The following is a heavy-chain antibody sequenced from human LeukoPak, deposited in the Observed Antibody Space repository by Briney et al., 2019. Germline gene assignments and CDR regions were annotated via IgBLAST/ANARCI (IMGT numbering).Heavy chain of an antibody. Sequence: PGRSLRLSCAASGFTFSSYGMHWVRQAPGKGLEWVAFIRYDGSNKYYADSVKGRFTISRDNSKNTLYLQMNSLRAEDTAVYYCAKPAYSSGWRPNYNWFDPWGQGTLVTVSS. CDR2: IRYDGSNK. J-gene: IGHJ5*02. V-gene: IGHV3-30*02. CDR1: GFTFSSYG. CDR3: AKPAYSSGWRPNYNWFDP. D-gene: IGHD6-19*01.